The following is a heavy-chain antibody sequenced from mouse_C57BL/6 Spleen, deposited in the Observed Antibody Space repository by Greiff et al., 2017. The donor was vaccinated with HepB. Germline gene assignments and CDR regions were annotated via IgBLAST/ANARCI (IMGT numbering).Heavy chain of an antibody. D-gene: IGHD2-4*01. CDR1: GFNIKDDY. CDR2: IDPENGDT. J-gene: IGHJ3*01. Sequence: EVQLQQSGAELVRPGASVKLSCTASGFNIKDDYMHWVKQRPEQGLEWIGWIDPENGDTEYASKFQGKATITADTSSNTAYLQLSSLTSEDTAVYYCTTFSYDSWLAYWGQGTLVTVSA. CDR3: TTFSYDSWLAY. V-gene: IGHV14-4*01.